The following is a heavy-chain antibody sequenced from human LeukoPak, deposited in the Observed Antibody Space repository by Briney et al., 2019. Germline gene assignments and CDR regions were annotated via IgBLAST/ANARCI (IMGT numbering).Heavy chain of an antibody. CDR2: IIPILGIA. J-gene: IGHJ5*02. CDR1: GGTFSSYA. D-gene: IGHD3-22*01. CDR3: ARVDTEEDYYDSSGYYVNWFDP. Sequence: GASVKVSCKASGGTFSSYAISWVRQAPGQGLEWMGRIIPILGIANYEQKFQGRVTITADKSTSTAYMELSSLRSEDTAVYYCARVDTEEDYYDSSGYYVNWFDPWGQGTLVTVSS. V-gene: IGHV1-69*04.